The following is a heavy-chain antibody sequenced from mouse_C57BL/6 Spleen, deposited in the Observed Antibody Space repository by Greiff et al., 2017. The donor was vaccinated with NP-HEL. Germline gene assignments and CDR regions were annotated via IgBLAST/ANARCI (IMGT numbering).Heavy chain of an antibody. J-gene: IGHJ2*01. V-gene: IGHV7-3*01. CDR2: IRNKANGYTT. D-gene: IGHD1-1*01. CDR1: GFTFTDYY. Sequence: EVNLVESGGGLVQPGGSLSLSCAASGFTFTDYYMSWVRQPPGKALEWLGFIRNKANGYTTEYSASVKGRFTISRDNSQSILYLQMNALRAEDSATYYCAGGSSYFDYWGQGTTLTVSS. CDR3: AGGSSYFDY.